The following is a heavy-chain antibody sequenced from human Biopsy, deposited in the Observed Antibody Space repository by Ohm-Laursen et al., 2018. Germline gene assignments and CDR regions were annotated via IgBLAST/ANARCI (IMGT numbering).Heavy chain of an antibody. J-gene: IGHJ1*01. CDR3: ATKLTGYFHH. D-gene: IGHD3-9*01. CDR1: EGTFSNYG. CDR2: NIPILGTG. Sequence: SVKVSCKSPEGTFSNYGVNWVRQAPGQGLEWLGGNIPILGTGNYAQKFQDRVTVAVDTSTSTATMELRSLRSDNTAVYYCATKLTGYFHHWGQGTLVIVSS. V-gene: IGHV1-69*06.